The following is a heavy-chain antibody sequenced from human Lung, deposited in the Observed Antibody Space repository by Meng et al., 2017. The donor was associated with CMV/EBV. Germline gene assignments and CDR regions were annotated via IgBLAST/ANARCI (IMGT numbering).Heavy chain of an antibody. J-gene: IGHJ4*02. D-gene: IGHD4-23*01. CDR3: ARGINGGCGD. V-gene: IGHV6-1*01. CDR2: TYYRSKWYH. CDR1: GDIVSSNSAA. Sequence: QVQLPQSGPGLVKASQTLSLTCAISGDIVSSNSAAWHWIRQSPSRGLEWLGRTYYRSKWYHEYAVSVESRITISPDTPKNQFSLQLNSMTPEDTAVYYCARGINGGCGDWGQGTLVTVSS.